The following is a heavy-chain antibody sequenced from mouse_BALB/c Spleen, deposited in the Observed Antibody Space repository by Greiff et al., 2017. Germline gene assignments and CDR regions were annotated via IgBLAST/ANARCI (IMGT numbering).Heavy chain of an antibody. J-gene: IGHJ2*01. CDR1: GYSFTSYW. D-gene: IGHD1-1*01. V-gene: IGHV1-5*01. Sequence: EVQLQQSGTVLARPGASVKMSCKASGYSFTSYWMHWVKQRPGQGLEWIGAIYPGNSDTSYNQKFKGKAKLTAVTSASTAYMELSSLTNEDSAVYYCTSLITTVVAEDYWGQGTTLTVSS. CDR3: TSLITTVVAEDY. CDR2: IYPGNSDT.